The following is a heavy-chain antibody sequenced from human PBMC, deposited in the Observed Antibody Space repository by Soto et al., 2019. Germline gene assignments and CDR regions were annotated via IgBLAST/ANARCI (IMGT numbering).Heavy chain of an antibody. V-gene: IGHV1-69*13. CDR2: IIPIFGTA. CDR3: ARDLKPSVACSLGFGYEAFDI. Sequence: GASVKVSCKASGGTFSSYAISWVRQAPGQGLEWMGGIIPIFGTANYAQKFQGRVTITADESTSTAYMELSSLRSEDTAVYYCARDLKPSVACSLGFGYEAFDIWGQGTMVTVSS. J-gene: IGHJ3*02. D-gene: IGHD6-19*01. CDR1: GGTFSSYA.